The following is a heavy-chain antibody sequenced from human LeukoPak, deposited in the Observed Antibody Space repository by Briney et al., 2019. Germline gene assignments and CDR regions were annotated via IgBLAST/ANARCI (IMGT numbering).Heavy chain of an antibody. J-gene: IGHJ4*02. V-gene: IGHV4-59*08. CDR2: IYYSGST. Sequence: SETLSLTCTVSGGSIRGYYWSWIRQPPGKGLEWIGYIYYSGSTNYNPSLQSRVTISVDTSKNQFSLNLTSVTAADTAVYYCARYGSGAYPRFDYWGQGILVTVSS. CDR1: GGSIRGYY. D-gene: IGHD3-10*01. CDR3: ARYGSGAYPRFDY.